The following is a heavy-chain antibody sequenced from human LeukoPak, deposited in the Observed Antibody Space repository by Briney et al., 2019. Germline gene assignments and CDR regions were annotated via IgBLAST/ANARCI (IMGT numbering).Heavy chain of an antibody. D-gene: IGHD3-16*02. J-gene: IGHJ4*02. CDR2: INHSGST. CDR3: ARGPMITFGGVIGNFDY. CDR1: GGSFSDYY. V-gene: IGHV4-34*01. Sequence: SETLSLTCAVYGGSFSDYYWSWIRQPPGKGLEWIGEINHSGSTNYNPSLKSRVTISVDTSKNQFSLKLSSVTAAGTAVYYCARGPMITFGGVIGNFDYWGQGTLVTVSS.